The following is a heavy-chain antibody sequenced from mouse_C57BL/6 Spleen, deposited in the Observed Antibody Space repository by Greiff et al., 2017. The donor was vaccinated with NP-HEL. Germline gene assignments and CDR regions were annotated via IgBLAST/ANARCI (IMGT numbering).Heavy chain of an antibody. J-gene: IGHJ2*01. CDR3: ARKAWDEDFDY. CDR2: IYPGDGDT. CDR1: GYAFSSYW. Sequence: VKLQQSGAELVKPGASVKISCKASGYAFSSYWMNWVKQRPGKGLEWIGQIYPGDGDTNYNGKFKGKATLTADKSSSTAYMQLSSLTSEDSAVYFCARKAWDEDFDYWGQGTTLTVSS. D-gene: IGHD4-1*01. V-gene: IGHV1-80*01.